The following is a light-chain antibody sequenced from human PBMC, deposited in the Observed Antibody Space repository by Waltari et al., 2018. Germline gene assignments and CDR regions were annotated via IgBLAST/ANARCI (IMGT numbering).Light chain of an antibody. V-gene: IGLV2-14*01. CDR1: SSDIGGHNY. J-gene: IGLJ2*01. CDR2: DVV. Sequence: QSALTQPASVSGSPGQSITISCTVTSSDIGGHNYVSWYQQHPGKAPKLMIYDVVKRPSGVSNRFSGSKSGNTASLTISGLQAEDDAIYYCSSYASSKFGGGTKLTVL. CDR3: SSYASSK.